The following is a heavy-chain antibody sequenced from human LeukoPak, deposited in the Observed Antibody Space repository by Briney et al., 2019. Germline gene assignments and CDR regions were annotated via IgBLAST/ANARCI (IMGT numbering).Heavy chain of an antibody. V-gene: IGHV3-48*03. J-gene: IGHJ4*02. CDR3: ARSGQHLFDF. D-gene: IGHD6-13*01. CDR2: ISSSGGTI. CDR1: GFTFSSSE. Sequence: RSGGSLRLSCAASGFTFSSSEMNWVRQAPGKGLEWVSYISSSGGTISYADSVKGRFTISRDNAKNSLYLQMNSLRAEDTAIYYCARSGQHLFDFWGQGTLVTVSS.